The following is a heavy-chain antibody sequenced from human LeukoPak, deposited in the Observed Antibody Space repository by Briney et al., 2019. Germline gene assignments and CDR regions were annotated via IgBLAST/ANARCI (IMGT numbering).Heavy chain of an antibody. Sequence: ASVKVSCKASGYTFTSYYMHWVRQAPGQGLEWMGIINPSGGGTSYAQKFQGRVTMTRDTSTSTVYMELSSLRSEDTAVYYCARDSRVSDYGSGSYLSPFDPWGQGTLVTVSS. V-gene: IGHV1-46*01. CDR2: INPSGGGT. J-gene: IGHJ5*02. CDR1: GYTFTSYY. CDR3: ARDSRVSDYGSGSYLSPFDP. D-gene: IGHD3-10*01.